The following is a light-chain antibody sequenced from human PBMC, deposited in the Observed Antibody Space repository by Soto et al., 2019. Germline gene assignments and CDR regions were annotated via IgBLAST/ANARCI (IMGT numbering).Light chain of an antibody. CDR2: WAP. V-gene: IGKV4-1*01. CDR1: QNVLYSSNNKNY. J-gene: IGKJ3*01. CDR3: QQYYTTPFT. Sequence: DIVMTQSPDSLSVSLGERATINCKSSQNVLYSSNNKNYLAWYQQKPGQPPKLLIYWAPTRESGLPDRFSGSGSGTDFTLTISSLQAEDVAVYYCQQYYTTPFTFGPGTKVDNK.